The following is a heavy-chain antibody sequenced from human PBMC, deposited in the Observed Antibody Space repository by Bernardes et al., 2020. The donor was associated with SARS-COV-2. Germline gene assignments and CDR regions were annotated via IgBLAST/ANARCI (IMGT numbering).Heavy chain of an antibody. CDR2: IRTRVNGRTT. CDR1: GFSFGESV. V-gene: IGHV3-49*03. Sequence: GGSLRLSCTGSGFSFGESVLSWFRQAPGKGLEWVGFIRTRVNGRTTEYAASVRGRFIISRDDSNNIAYLVMNTLTTEDTAVYYCSRGQLSWEMKPVYFDHWGQGTQVTVSS. D-gene: IGHD1-26*01. CDR3: SRGQLSWEMKPVYFDH. J-gene: IGHJ4*02.